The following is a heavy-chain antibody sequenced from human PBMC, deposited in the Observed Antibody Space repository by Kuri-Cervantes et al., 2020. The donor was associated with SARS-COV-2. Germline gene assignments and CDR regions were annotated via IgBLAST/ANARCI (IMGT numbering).Heavy chain of an antibody. V-gene: IGHV3-48*01. Sequence: GGSLRLSCAASGFTFSSYSMNWVRQAPGKGLEWVSYISSSSSTTYYADSVKGRFTISRDNSKNTLYLQMNSLRAEDTAVYYCARVEVAGMSYGMDVWGQGTTVTVS. CDR3: ARVEVAGMSYGMDV. CDR2: ISSSSSTT. D-gene: IGHD6-19*01. J-gene: IGHJ6*02. CDR1: GFTFSSYS.